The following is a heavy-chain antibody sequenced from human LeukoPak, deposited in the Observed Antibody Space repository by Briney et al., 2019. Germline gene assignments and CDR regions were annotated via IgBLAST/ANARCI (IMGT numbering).Heavy chain of an antibody. CDR2: IYHSGST. CDR1: GGSISSSNW. D-gene: IGHD3-10*01. J-gene: IGHJ5*02. V-gene: IGHV4-4*02. CDR3: AGRYYYGSGHLENWFDP. Sequence: SETLSLTCAVSGGSISSSNWWSWVRQPPGKGLEWIGEIYHSGSTNYNPSLKSRVTISVDKSKNQFSLKLSSVTAADTAVYYCAGRYYYGSGHLENWFDPWGQGTLVTVSS.